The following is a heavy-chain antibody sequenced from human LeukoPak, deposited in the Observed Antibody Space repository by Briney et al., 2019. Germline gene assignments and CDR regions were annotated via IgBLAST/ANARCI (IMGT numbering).Heavy chain of an antibody. V-gene: IGHV3-66*04. CDR2: IYSGGST. CDR3: ARLFGNVVLGYYYYYMDV. D-gene: IGHD2-15*01. CDR1: GFTGSSKY. Sequence: GGSLRLSCAASGFTGSSKYMSWVRQAPGKGLEWVSVIYSGGSTYYADSVKGRFTISRDNSKNTLYLQMNSLRAEDTAVYYCARLFGNVVLGYYYYYMDVWGKGTTVTVSS. J-gene: IGHJ6*03.